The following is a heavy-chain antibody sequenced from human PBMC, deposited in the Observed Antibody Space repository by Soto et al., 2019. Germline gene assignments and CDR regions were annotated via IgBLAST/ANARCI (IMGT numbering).Heavy chain of an antibody. CDR3: ARTPVAGPDY. Sequence: SETLSLTCTVSGGSISSSSYYWGWIRQPPGKGLEWIGSIYYSGSTYYNPSLKSRVTISVDTSKNQFSLKLSSVTAADTDVYYCARTPVAGPDYWGQGILVTVS. J-gene: IGHJ4*02. CDR2: IYYSGST. CDR1: GGSISSSSYY. D-gene: IGHD6-19*01. V-gene: IGHV4-39*01.